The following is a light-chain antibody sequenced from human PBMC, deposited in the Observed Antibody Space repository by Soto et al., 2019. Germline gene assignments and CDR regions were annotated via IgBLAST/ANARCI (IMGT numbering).Light chain of an antibody. Sequence: MTQSPYTLSASLGDRVTIACRASQSISTWLAWYQQKPGKAPKLLIYDASSLQSGVPSRFSGSGSGTDFTLTISSLQPEDFATYYCQQSYSTPPITFGQGTLLEIK. V-gene: IGKV1-5*01. CDR1: QSISTW. CDR2: DAS. CDR3: QQSYSTPPIT. J-gene: IGKJ5*01.